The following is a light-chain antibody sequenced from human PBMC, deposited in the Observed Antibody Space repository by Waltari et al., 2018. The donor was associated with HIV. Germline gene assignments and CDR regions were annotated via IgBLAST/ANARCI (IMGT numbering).Light chain of an antibody. CDR2: EVS. CDR3: SSYTSSSTVV. Sequence: QSALTQPASVSGSPGQSITISCTGTSRDVGNYNYVLWYQQHPGKAPKVMIYEVSNRPSGVSNRFSGSKSGNTASLTISGLQAEDEADYYCSSYTSSSTVVFGGWTKLTVL. V-gene: IGLV2-14*01. J-gene: IGLJ2*01. CDR1: SRDVGNYNY.